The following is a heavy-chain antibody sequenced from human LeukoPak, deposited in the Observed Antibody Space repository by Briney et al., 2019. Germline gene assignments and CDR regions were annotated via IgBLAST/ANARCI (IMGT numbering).Heavy chain of an antibody. V-gene: IGHV3-21*01. D-gene: IGHD3-22*01. CDR3: ARPYYYDSSGIAIGY. CDR1: GFTFSSYS. CDR2: ISSSSSYI. Sequence: GGSLRLSCAASGFTFSSYSMKWVRQAPGKGLEWVSSISSSSSYIYYADSVKGRFTISRDNAKNSLYLQMNSLRAEDTAVYYCARPYYYDSSGIAIGYWGQGTLVTVSS. J-gene: IGHJ4*02.